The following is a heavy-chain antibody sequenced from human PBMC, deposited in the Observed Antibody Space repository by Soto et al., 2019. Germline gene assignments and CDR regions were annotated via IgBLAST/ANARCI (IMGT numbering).Heavy chain of an antibody. D-gene: IGHD3-10*01. J-gene: IGHJ6*02. CDR2: ISGYNGNT. CDR1: GYIFKNYG. CDR3: ARVALKGVRGAPGHYGMDV. Sequence: QVQLVQSGAEVKKPGASVKVSCKASGYIFKNYGITWVRQAPGQGLEWMGWISGYNGNTNYAQKFQGRVTMTTETSTSTAYMELRSLRSDDTAVYYCARVALKGVRGAPGHYGMDVWGQGTTVTVSS. V-gene: IGHV1-18*01.